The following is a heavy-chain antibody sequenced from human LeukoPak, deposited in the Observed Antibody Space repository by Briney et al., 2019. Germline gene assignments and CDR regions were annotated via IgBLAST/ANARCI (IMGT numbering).Heavy chain of an antibody. V-gene: IGHV4-59*08. CDR3: ARGPGSFSKEAFDM. CDR1: GGSISSSY. D-gene: IGHD3-10*01. CDR2: IYYTGST. J-gene: IGHJ3*02. Sequence: SETLSLTCTVSGGSISSSYWSWIRQPPGKGLEWIGYIYYTGSTTYNPSLKSRVTISVDTSKGQFSLELSSVTAADTAVYFCARGPGSFSKEAFDMWGQGTMVTVSS.